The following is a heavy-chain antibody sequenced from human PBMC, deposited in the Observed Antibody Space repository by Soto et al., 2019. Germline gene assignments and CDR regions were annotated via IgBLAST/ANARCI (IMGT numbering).Heavy chain of an antibody. Sequence: SETLSLTCTVSGGSISSSSYYWGWIRQPPGKGLEWIGSIYYSGSTYYNPSLKSRVTISVDTSKNQFSLKLSSVTAADTAVYYCARRSRREYQLLTSFDYWGQGTLVTVSS. D-gene: IGHD2-2*01. J-gene: IGHJ4*02. CDR1: GGSISSSSYY. CDR3: ARRSRREYQLLTSFDY. CDR2: IYYSGST. V-gene: IGHV4-39*01.